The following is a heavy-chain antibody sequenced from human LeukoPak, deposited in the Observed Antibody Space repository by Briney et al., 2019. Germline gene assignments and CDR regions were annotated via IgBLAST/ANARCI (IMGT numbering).Heavy chain of an antibody. V-gene: IGHV3-74*03. Sequence: GGSLRLSCAASGFTFSTYWMHWVRQAPGKGLVWVSRINNDGSSTTYADSVKGRFTISRDNAKNTLYLQVNSLRVEDTAVYYCASVATQCSGGSCYWDWGQGTLVTVSS. D-gene: IGHD2-15*01. CDR3: ASVATQCSGGSCYWD. CDR1: GFTFSTYW. J-gene: IGHJ4*02. CDR2: INNDGSST.